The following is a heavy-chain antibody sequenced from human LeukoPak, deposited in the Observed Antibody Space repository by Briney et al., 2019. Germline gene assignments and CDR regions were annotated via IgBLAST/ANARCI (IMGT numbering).Heavy chain of an antibody. CDR1: GFTFSSYG. Sequence: GRSLRLSCAASGFTFSSYGMYWVGQAPGKGLEWVAVISYDGSNKYYADSVKGRFTISRDNYKNTLYLQMNSLRAEDTAVYYCAKILPDTVTADYWGQGTLVTVSS. V-gene: IGHV3-30*18. CDR2: ISYDGSNK. CDR3: AKILPDTVTADY. J-gene: IGHJ4*02. D-gene: IGHD4-11*01.